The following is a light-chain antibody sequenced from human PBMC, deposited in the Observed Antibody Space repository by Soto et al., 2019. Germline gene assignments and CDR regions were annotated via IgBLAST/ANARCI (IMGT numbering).Light chain of an antibody. J-gene: IGKJ5*01. Sequence: EILLTQSPSTLSFSPGEGVTLSCRASQSVTVNSLAWYQQKPGHAPRLLIYAASTRAAAVPDRLTGSGSGIDFALTISRLEPEDFGVYYCQQRSNWPPITFGQWTRLEI. V-gene: IGKV3D-20*02. CDR2: AAS. CDR3: QQRSNWPPIT. CDR1: QSVTVNS.